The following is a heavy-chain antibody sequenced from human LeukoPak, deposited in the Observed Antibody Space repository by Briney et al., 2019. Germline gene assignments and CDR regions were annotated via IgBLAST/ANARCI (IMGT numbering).Heavy chain of an antibody. J-gene: IGHJ4*02. Sequence: HGASLKISCECSGYSFTSYWIGWVRQMPGKGLEWMGIIYPGDSDTRDSPSFQGQVTISAHTSISTACLQWSSLKASDTAMYYCARLPLGYSSGWSPYYFDYWGQGTLVTVSS. CDR2: IYPGDSDT. V-gene: IGHV5-51*01. CDR3: ARLPLGYSSGWSPYYFDY. CDR1: GYSFTSYW. D-gene: IGHD6-19*01.